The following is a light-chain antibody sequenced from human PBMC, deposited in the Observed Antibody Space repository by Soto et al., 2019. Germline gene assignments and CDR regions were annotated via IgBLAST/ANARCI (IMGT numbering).Light chain of an antibody. CDR2: GAS. Sequence: EIVLTQSPDTVSLSPGETATLSCRASQSVNSNYLAWYQQKPGQAPRLLIYGASSRATGIPDRFSGSGSGTDFSLTISRLEPEDFAVYYCQQRSSWLLTFGGGTKVEIK. CDR1: QSVNSNY. V-gene: IGKV3D-20*02. CDR3: QQRSSWLLT. J-gene: IGKJ4*01.